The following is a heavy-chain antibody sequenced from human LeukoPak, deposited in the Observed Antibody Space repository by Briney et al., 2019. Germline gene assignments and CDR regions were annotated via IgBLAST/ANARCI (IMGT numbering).Heavy chain of an antibody. CDR3: ARVSRDILTGYFPDY. CDR2: IYYSGST. CDR1: GGSISSYY. V-gene: IGHV4-59*01. J-gene: IGHJ4*02. Sequence: PSETLSLTCTVSGGSISSYYWSWIRQPPGKGLEWIGYIYYSGSTDYNPSLKSRVTISVDTSKNQFSLKLSSVTAADTAVYYCARVSRDILTGYFPDYWGQGTLVTVSP. D-gene: IGHD3-9*01.